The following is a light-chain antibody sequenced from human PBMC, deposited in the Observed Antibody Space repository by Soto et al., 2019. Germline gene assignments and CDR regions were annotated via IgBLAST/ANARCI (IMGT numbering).Light chain of an antibody. Sequence: IQMTQSPSTLSGSVGDRVTITCRASQTISSWLAWYQQKPGKAPKLLIYKASTLKSGVPSRYRGSGSGTDFTFTISSLQPEDIEPYYCQQSYSTPITFGQGTRLEIK. CDR3: QQSYSTPIT. V-gene: IGKV1-5*03. CDR1: QTISSW. CDR2: KAS. J-gene: IGKJ5*01.